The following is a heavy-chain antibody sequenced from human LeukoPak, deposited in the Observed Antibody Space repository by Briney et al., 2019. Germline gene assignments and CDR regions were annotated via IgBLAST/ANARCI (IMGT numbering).Heavy chain of an antibody. CDR2: FDPEDGET. CDR1: GYTLTELS. CDR3: WVTAINYYYMDV. J-gene: IGHJ6*03. V-gene: IGHV1-24*01. Sequence: GASVKVSCKVSGYTLTELSMHWVRQAPGKGLEWMGGFDPEDGETIYAQKFQGRATMTEDTSTDTAYMELSSLRSEDTAVYYCWVTAINYYYMDVWGKGTTVTISS. D-gene: IGHD2-21*02.